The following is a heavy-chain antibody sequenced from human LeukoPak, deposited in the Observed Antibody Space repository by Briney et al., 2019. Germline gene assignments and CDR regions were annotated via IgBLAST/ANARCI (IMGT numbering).Heavy chain of an antibody. CDR2: IYYSGRP. CDR1: GVSISSSSYY. Sequence: PSETLSLTGTVSGVSISSSSYYWGWIRQPPGKGLEWIGCIYYSGRPYYHPSLKSRVTISVDTAKNQFSLKLSSVTAADTAVYYCARELAPIVPAAIKYWYYYYYMDVWGKGTTVTVSS. V-gene: IGHV4-39*07. CDR3: ARELAPIVPAAIKYWYYYYYMDV. D-gene: IGHD2-2*02. J-gene: IGHJ6*03.